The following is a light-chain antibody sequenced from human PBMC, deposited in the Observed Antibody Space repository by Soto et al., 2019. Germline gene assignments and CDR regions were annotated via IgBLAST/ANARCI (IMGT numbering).Light chain of an antibody. Sequence: DIQMTQSPSSLSASVGDRITIACQARPDIKNYLSWFQQKPRKAPRLLIYDTSNLEAGVPSRFSGSGAGTDFTSAINSLQPEDIATYFCQQYDDLPYTFGQGTILEIK. CDR1: PDIKNY. J-gene: IGKJ2*01. CDR2: DTS. CDR3: QQYDDLPYT. V-gene: IGKV1-33*01.